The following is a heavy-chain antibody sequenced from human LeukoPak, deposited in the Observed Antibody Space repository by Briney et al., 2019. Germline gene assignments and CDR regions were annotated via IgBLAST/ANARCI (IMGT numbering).Heavy chain of an antibody. CDR3: AKAADQYYYSYFYYMDV. V-gene: IGHV3-30*18. J-gene: IGHJ6*03. D-gene: IGHD2/OR15-2a*01. Sequence: GRSLRLSCTASGFTFSSYGIHWVRQAPGKGLEWVAVISYDGSSKDYADSVKGRFTISRDNSKNTLYLQMNSLRVEGTAVYYCAKAADQYYYSYFYYMDVWGKGTTVTVSS. CDR1: GFTFSSYG. CDR2: ISYDGSSK.